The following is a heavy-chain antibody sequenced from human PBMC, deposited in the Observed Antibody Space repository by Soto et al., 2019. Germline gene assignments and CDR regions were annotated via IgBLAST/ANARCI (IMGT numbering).Heavy chain of an antibody. CDR3: ARDRGYYDSSGYFDY. V-gene: IGHV3-11*01. D-gene: IGHD3-22*01. CDR1: GFTFSDYY. Sequence: PWGSLRLSCAASGFTFSDYYMSWIRQAPGKGLEWVSYISSSDNIIYYADSVKGRFTISRDNAKNSLYLQMNSLRAEDTAVYYCARDRGYYDSSGYFDYWGQGTLVTVSS. J-gene: IGHJ4*02. CDR2: ISSSDNII.